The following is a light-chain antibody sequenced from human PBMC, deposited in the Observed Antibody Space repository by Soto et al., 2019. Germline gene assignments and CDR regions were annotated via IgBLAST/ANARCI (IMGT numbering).Light chain of an antibody. J-gene: IGKJ5*01. CDR1: RSVSNY. CDR2: GAS. V-gene: IGKV3-15*01. CDR3: QQYEKWPPSIT. Sequence: EIVLTQSPATLSLSPGESATLSCRASRSVSNYLAWYQQKPGQAPRLLIYGASTRATGISARFSGGGSGTEFTLTISSLQSEDFALYFCQQYEKWPPSITFGQGTRLE.